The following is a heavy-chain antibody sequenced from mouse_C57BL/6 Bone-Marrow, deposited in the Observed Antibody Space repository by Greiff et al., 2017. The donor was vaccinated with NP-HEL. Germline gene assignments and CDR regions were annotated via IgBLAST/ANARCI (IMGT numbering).Heavy chain of an antibody. V-gene: IGHV14-4*01. Sequence: VQLQQSGAELVRPGASVKLSCTASGFNIKDDYMHWVKQRPEQGLEWIGWIDPENGDTEYASKFQGKATITADTSSNTAYLQLSSLTSEDTAVYYCTTGEGDFDYWGQGTTLTVSS. CDR3: TTGEGDFDY. CDR2: IDPENGDT. CDR1: GFNIKDDY. J-gene: IGHJ2*01.